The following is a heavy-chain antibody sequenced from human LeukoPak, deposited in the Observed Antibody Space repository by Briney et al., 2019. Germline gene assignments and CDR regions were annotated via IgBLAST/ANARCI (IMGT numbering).Heavy chain of an antibody. CDR2: ISSSGATR. D-gene: IGHD4-17*01. CDR3: ARIGDYWSGVDY. Sequence: GGSLRLSCAASGFTFSSYEMNWVRQAPGKGLEWVSYISSSGATRYYADSVKGRFTTSRDNATNSLHLQMTTLRAEDTAVYYCARIGDYWSGVDYWGQGTLVTVSS. V-gene: IGHV3-48*03. CDR1: GFTFSSYE. J-gene: IGHJ4*02.